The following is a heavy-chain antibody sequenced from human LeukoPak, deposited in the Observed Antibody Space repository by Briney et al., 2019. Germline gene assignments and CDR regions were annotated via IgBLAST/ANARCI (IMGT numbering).Heavy chain of an antibody. CDR1: GYTFTSYY. D-gene: IGHD3-22*01. CDR3: ARGVDYYDSSGYYYDPYYYYYYMDV. CDR2: INPSGGST. Sequence: ASVKVSCKASGYTFTSYYMHWVRQAPGQGLEWMGIINPSGGSTSYAQKFQGRVTMTRDMSTSTVYMKLSSLRSEDTAVYYCARGVDYYDSSGYYYDPYYYYYYMDVWGKGTTVTVSS. V-gene: IGHV1-46*01. J-gene: IGHJ6*03.